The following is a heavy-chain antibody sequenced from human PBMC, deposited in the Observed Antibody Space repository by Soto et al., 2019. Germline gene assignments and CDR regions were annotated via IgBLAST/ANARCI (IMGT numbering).Heavy chain of an antibody. CDR2: INAANGDT. CDR3: VRRSVWGTGIDGFGS. CDR1: GYTFTSYG. D-gene: IGHD1-1*01. V-gene: IGHV1-3*01. Sequence: ASVKVSCNASGYTFTSYGIHWVSQHPGQRLESLGWINAANGDTKYSPKCQGRLTITRDTSASTAYIEVSRMRTEDTAEYYCVRRSVWGTGIDGFGSWGQGTLVTVSS. J-gene: IGHJ5*01.